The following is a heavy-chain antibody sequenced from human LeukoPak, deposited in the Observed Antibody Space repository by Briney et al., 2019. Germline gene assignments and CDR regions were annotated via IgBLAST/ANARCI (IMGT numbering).Heavy chain of an antibody. J-gene: IGHJ5*02. CDR3: AKDMGGSGRNWASNWFDP. Sequence: GGSLRLSCAASGFTFDDYGMHWVRQAPGKGLEWVSLISGDGCSTYQADSVKGRFTISRDNSKNSLYLQMNSLRTEDTALYCCAKDMGGSGRNWASNWFDPWGQGALVIVSS. CDR1: GFTFDDYG. CDR2: ISGDGCST. V-gene: IGHV3-43*02. D-gene: IGHD1-26*01.